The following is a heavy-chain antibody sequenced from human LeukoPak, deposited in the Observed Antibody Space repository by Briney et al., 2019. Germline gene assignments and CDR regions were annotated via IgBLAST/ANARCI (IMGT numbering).Heavy chain of an antibody. D-gene: IGHD3-22*01. CDR2: ISGSGGST. Sequence: PGGSLTLSCAASGFTFSSYAMSWVRQAPGKELEWVSAISGSGGSTYYADSVKGRFTISRDNSKNTLYLQMNSLRAEDTAVYYCAKRAGGRGYYLYWGQGTLVTVSS. CDR3: AKRAGGRGYYLY. V-gene: IGHV3-23*01. J-gene: IGHJ4*02. CDR1: GFTFSSYA.